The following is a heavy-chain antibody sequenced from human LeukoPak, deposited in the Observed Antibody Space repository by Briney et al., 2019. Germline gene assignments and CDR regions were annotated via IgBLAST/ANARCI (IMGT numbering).Heavy chain of an antibody. J-gene: IGHJ4*02. Sequence: GGSLRLSCAASGFTFSDYYMSWIRQAPGKGLEWDSYISSSGSTIYYADSVKGRFTISRDNAKNSLYLQMNSLRAEDTAVYYCARGYSSSPTEDYFDYWGQGTLVTVSS. CDR1: GFTFSDYY. D-gene: IGHD6-13*01. CDR3: ARGYSSSPTEDYFDY. CDR2: ISSSGSTI. V-gene: IGHV3-11*01.